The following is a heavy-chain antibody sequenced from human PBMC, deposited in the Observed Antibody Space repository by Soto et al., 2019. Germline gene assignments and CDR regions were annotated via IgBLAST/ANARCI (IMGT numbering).Heavy chain of an antibody. CDR1: GFTFSNYA. Sequence: GGSLRLSCAASGFTFSNYAMTWVRQAPGKGLDWVSGISGSGGSTYYADSVKGRFAISRDNSKNTLYLQMNSLRAEDTAVYYCAKGVYCSGASCYYYYMDVWGKGTTVTVSS. D-gene: IGHD2-15*01. V-gene: IGHV3-23*01. J-gene: IGHJ6*03. CDR2: ISGSGGST. CDR3: AKGVYCSGASCYYYYMDV.